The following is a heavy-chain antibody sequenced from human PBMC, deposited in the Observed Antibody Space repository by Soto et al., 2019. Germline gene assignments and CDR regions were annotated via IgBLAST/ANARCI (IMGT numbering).Heavy chain of an antibody. CDR1: GYTFTSYG. Sequence: GASVKVSCKASGYTFTSYGISWVRQTPGQGLEWMGWISAYNGNTNYAQKLQGRVTMTTDTSTSTAYMELRSLRSDDTAVYYCARDLDTAMDHYYYGMDVWGQGTTVTVSS. CDR2: ISAYNGNT. J-gene: IGHJ6*02. CDR3: ARDLDTAMDHYYYGMDV. V-gene: IGHV1-18*01. D-gene: IGHD5-18*01.